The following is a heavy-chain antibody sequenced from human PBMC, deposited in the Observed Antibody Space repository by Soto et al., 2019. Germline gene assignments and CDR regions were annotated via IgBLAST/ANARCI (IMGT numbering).Heavy chain of an antibody. V-gene: IGHV4-31*03. D-gene: IGHD3-10*01. CDR3: ARTYGFGRSWFEP. CDR2: IFYGGST. J-gene: IGHJ5*02. Sequence: PSETLSLTCTVSVGSITRGDYYWAWILQHPGQGLEWIGFIFYGGSTYYNPSLKSRITLSVDTSKNQFSLSLSSVTAADTAVYYRARTYGFGRSWFEPWGQGTLVTVSS. CDR1: VGSITRGDYY.